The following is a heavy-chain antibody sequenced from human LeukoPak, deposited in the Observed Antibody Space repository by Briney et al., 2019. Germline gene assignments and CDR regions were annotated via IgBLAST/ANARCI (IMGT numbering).Heavy chain of an antibody. D-gene: IGHD3-10*01. J-gene: IGHJ3*02. CDR3: ARILLWFGEYAFDI. V-gene: IGHV4-34*01. CDR2: INHSGST. Sequence: PSETLSLTCAVYGGSFSGYYWSWIRQPPGKGLEWIGEINHSGSTNYNPSLKSRVTISVDTSKNQFSLKLSSVTAADTAVYYCARILLWFGEYAFDIWGQGTMVTVSS. CDR1: GGSFSGYY.